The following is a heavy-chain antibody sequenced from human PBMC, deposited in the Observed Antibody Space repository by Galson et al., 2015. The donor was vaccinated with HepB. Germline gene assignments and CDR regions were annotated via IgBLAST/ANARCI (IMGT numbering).Heavy chain of an antibody. J-gene: IGHJ4*02. CDR1: GFTFSSYN. Sequence: SLRLSCAASGFTFSSYNMLWVRQAPGKGLEWVSPICFGSHYIYYADSVKGRFTISRDNAKNSLYLQMNSLRSEDTAVYYCARDPRLGTPFDYWGQGTLGTVSS. CDR2: ICFGSHYI. V-gene: IGHV3-21*01. D-gene: IGHD7-27*01. CDR3: ARDPRLGTPFDY.